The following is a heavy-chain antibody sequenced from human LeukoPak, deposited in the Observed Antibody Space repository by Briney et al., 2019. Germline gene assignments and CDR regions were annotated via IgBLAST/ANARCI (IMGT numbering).Heavy chain of an antibody. V-gene: IGHV4-34*01. CDR1: GGSFSGYD. D-gene: IGHD5-18*01. CDR2: INHSGST. Sequence: SETLSLTCAVYGGSFSGYDWSWIRQPPGKGLEWIGEINHSGSTNYNPSLKSRVTISVDTSKNQFSLKLSSVTAADTAVYYCARGIGYSYGHIDYWGQGTLVTVSS. CDR3: ARGIGYSYGHIDY. J-gene: IGHJ4*02.